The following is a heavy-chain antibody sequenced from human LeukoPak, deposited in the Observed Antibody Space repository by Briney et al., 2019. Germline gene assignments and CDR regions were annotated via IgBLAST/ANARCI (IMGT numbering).Heavy chain of an antibody. Sequence: ASVKVSCKASGYTFTDYYMNWVRQAPGQGLGWLGWINPNSGGTNYAQKFQGRVTMTRDTSTSTAYMELRRLAPDDTAVYYCARPSTFYYDSSNYYPDAFGIWGRGTMVTVAS. CDR1: GYTFTDYY. J-gene: IGHJ3*02. CDR3: ARPSTFYYDSSNYYPDAFGI. D-gene: IGHD3-22*01. V-gene: IGHV1-2*02. CDR2: INPNSGGT.